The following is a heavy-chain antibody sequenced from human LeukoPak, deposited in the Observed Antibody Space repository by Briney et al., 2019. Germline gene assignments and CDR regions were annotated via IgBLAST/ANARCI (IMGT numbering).Heavy chain of an antibody. CDR2: VSGSGSTT. CDR3: AKPYYDMLTGKGPSDF. Sequence: PGGSLRLSCAASGFTFSTYGMNWVRQAPGKGLEWVSAVSGSGSTTYYARSVKGRFTVSRDNSKNTLYLQMNNLRAEDMAVYYCAKPYYDMLTGKGPSDFWGRGTLVTVSS. CDR1: GFTFSTYG. J-gene: IGHJ4*02. V-gene: IGHV3-23*01. D-gene: IGHD3-9*01.